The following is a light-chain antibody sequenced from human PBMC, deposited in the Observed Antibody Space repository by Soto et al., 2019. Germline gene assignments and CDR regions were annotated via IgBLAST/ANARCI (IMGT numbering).Light chain of an antibody. CDR3: QQYGSSAPLT. CDR1: QSVSNNY. Sequence: EIVLTQTPGTQFLSPGERATLSCRASQSVSNNYLAWYEHKPGQAPRLLIYGASIRATGIPDRFSGSGSETDFTLTISRLEPEDFALYYCQQYGSSAPLTFGQGTRLEI. V-gene: IGKV3-20*01. CDR2: GAS. J-gene: IGKJ5*01.